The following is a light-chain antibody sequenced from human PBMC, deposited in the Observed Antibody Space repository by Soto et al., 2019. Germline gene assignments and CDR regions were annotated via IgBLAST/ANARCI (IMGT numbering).Light chain of an antibody. CDR1: QSVSSGY. Sequence: EIVLTQSPGTLSLSPGERATLSCRASQSVSSGYLAWYQRKPGQAPRLLIYEASNRATGIPARFSGSGSGTDFTLTISSLEPEDFAVYYCQQRSDWPITFGQGTRLEIK. CDR3: QQRSDWPIT. V-gene: IGKV3D-20*02. CDR2: EAS. J-gene: IGKJ5*01.